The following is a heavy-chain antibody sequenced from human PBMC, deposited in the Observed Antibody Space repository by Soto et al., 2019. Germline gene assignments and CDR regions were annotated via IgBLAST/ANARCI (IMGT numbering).Heavy chain of an antibody. Sequence: SVKVSCKAPGFTFTSSAFQWVRQARGQRLEWIGWIAVGSGYTNYAQRFQDRVTLTRDMSTATTYMELSRLTSEDTAIYYCAADATAWQQMVPSDYWGQGTLVTVSS. CDR1: GFTFTSSA. J-gene: IGHJ4*02. CDR3: AADATAWQQMVPSDY. V-gene: IGHV1-58*01. CDR2: IAVGSGYT. D-gene: IGHD2-8*01.